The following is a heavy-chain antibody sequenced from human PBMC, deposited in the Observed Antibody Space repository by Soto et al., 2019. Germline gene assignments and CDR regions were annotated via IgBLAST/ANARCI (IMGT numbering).Heavy chain of an antibody. V-gene: IGHV1-69*13. D-gene: IGHD3-10*01. Sequence: SVKVSCKASGGTFSSYAISWARQAPGQGLEWMGGIIPIFGTANYAQKFQGRVTITADESTSTAYMELSSLRSEDTAVYYCARDMVPNNAFDIWGQGTMVTVSS. CDR1: GGTFSSYA. CDR2: IIPIFGTA. J-gene: IGHJ3*02. CDR3: ARDMVPNNAFDI.